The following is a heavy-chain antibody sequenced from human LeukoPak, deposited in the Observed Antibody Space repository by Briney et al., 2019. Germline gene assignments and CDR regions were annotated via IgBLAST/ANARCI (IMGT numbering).Heavy chain of an antibody. V-gene: IGHV3-7*01. CDR1: GFSFSSYW. Sequence: PGGSLRLSCAASGFSFSSYWITWVRQAPGKGLEWVANIKQDGSEEYYVDSVKGRFTISRDNANNSLYLQMNSLRAEDTAVYYCARDRTPYVWGQGTLVTVSS. CDR3: ARDRTPYV. D-gene: IGHD1/OR15-1a*01. CDR2: IKQDGSEE. J-gene: IGHJ4*02.